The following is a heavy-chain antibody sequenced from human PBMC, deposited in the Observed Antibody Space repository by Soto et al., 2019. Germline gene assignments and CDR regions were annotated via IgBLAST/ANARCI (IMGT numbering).Heavy chain of an antibody. CDR2: LYSGGST. J-gene: IGHJ3*02. Sequence: EVQLVESGGGLIQPGGSLRLSCAASAFSVSSNYMSWVRQAPVKGLEWVSILYSGGSTYYTDSVKGRFTISRDNSKNTLYLQMNSLRAEDTAVYYCARVWGIQNAFDIWGQGAMVIVSS. V-gene: IGHV3-53*01. CDR1: AFSVSSNY. CDR3: ARVWGIQNAFDI. D-gene: IGHD5-18*01.